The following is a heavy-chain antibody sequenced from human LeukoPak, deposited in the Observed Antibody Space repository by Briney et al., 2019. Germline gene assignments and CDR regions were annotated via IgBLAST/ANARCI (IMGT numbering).Heavy chain of an antibody. D-gene: IGHD1-26*01. CDR3: ARAGRSGSYGYFDS. Sequence: PGGSLRLSCAASGFTFSDHYMDWVRQAPRKGLEWVGRSINKAYSYTTEYAASVKGRFTISRDDSKNSLYLQMDGLKTEDTAVYYCARAGRSGSYGYFDSWGQGTLVTVSS. CDR1: GFTFSDHY. J-gene: IGHJ4*02. V-gene: IGHV3-72*01. CDR2: SINKAYSYTT.